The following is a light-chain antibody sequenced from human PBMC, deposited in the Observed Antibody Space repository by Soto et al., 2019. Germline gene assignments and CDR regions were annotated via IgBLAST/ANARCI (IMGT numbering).Light chain of an antibody. Sequence: QSVLTQPPSASGTPGQRVTISCSGSSSNIGSNTVNWYQQIPGTAPKLLIYGNHQRPSGVPDRFSGSKSGTSASLAISGLQSEDEADYYCAAWDDSLNGYVFGTGTQLTVL. CDR1: SSNIGSNT. V-gene: IGLV1-44*01. CDR3: AAWDDSLNGYV. CDR2: GNH. J-gene: IGLJ1*01.